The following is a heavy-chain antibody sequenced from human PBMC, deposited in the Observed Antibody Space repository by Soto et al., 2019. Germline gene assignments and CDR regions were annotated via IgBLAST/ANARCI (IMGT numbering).Heavy chain of an antibody. CDR2: ISAHNGNT. CDR1: GYIFTSYG. D-gene: IGHD4-17*01. J-gene: IGHJ4*02. V-gene: IGHV1-18*01. CDR3: ARGRYGDY. Sequence: QSHLVQSGPEVKKPGASVKVSCKGSGYIFTSYGIAWVRQAPGQGIEWVGWISAHNGNTEYALTLQGRVTVTRYTSTSTADLALRRLMSDYTALYYCARGRYGDYWGQGALVTVSS.